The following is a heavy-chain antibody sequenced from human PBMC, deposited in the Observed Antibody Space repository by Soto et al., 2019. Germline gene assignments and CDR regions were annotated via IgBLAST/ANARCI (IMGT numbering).Heavy chain of an antibody. Sequence: GGSLRLSCAASGFTFSSYAMSWVRQAPGKGLEWVSAISGSGGSTYYADSVKGRFTISRDNSKNTLYLQMNSLRAEDTAVYYCAKEYGSGSYSRLNWFDPWGQGTLVTVSS. D-gene: IGHD3-10*01. J-gene: IGHJ5*02. CDR1: GFTFSSYA. CDR3: AKEYGSGSYSRLNWFDP. V-gene: IGHV3-23*01. CDR2: ISGSGGST.